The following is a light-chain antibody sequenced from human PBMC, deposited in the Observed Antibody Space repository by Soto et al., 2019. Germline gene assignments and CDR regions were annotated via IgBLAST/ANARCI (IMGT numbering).Light chain of an antibody. CDR3: AAWDDSLSGPV. Sequence: QSVLTQPPSTSGTPGQRVTISCSGSSSNIGSNTVNWYQQLPGTAPKLLIYRNNQRPSGVPVRFSGSKSGTSASLAISGLQSEDEADYYCAAWDDSLSGPVFGGGTKLTVL. CDR1: SSNIGSNT. J-gene: IGLJ3*02. V-gene: IGLV1-44*01. CDR2: RNN.